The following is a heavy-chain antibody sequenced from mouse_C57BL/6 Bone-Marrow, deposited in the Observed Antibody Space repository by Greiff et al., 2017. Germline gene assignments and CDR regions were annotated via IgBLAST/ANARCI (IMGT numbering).Heavy chain of an antibody. CDR2: IWWDDDK. D-gene: IGHD1-1*01. Sequence: QVQLQQSGPGILQPSQTLSLTCSFSGFSLSTFGMGVGWIRQPSGKGLEWLAHIWWDDDKYYNPALKSRLTISKDTSKNQVFLKIANVDTADTATYYCARIGYYGSSPWFAYWGQGTLVTVSA. V-gene: IGHV8-8*01. CDR1: GFSLSTFGMG. CDR3: ARIGYYGSSPWFAY. J-gene: IGHJ3*01.